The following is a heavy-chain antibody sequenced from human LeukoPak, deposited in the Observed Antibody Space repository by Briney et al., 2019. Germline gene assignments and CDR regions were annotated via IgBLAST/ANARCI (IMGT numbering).Heavy chain of an antibody. CDR3: AKSPPVSSGWYSNYYYGMDV. Sequence: GGSLRLSCAASGFTFSSYAMSWVRQAPGKGLEWVSAISGSGGSTYYADSVKGRFTISRDNSMNTLYLQMNSLRAEDTAVYYCAKSPPVSSGWYSNYYYGMDVWGQGTTVTVSS. D-gene: IGHD6-19*01. CDR2: ISGSGGST. J-gene: IGHJ6*02. V-gene: IGHV3-23*01. CDR1: GFTFSSYA.